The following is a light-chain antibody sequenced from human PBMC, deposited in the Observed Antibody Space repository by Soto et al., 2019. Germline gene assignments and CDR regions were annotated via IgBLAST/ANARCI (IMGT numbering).Light chain of an antibody. J-gene: IGKJ3*01. CDR1: QSVAISY. V-gene: IGKV3-20*01. CDR3: QQYGDSHFS. CDR2: GTS. Sequence: EIVLTQSPGTLSLSPGERASLSCRASQSVAISYLAWYQQKPGQAPRLVIHGTSNRATGIPDRFSGSGSGTDFTLTISRLEPEDFAVYYCQQYGDSHFSFGPGTKVDI.